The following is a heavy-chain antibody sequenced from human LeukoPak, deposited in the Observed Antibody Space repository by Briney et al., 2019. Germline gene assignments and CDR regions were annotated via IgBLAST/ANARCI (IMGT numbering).Heavy chain of an antibody. CDR1: GFSFSTYT. J-gene: IGHJ4*02. CDR3: ASHFWNYYRIDY. CDR2: ISGSGSYI. D-gene: IGHD3-3*02. Sequence: GESLRLSCAASGFSFSTYTMNWARQAPGKGLEWVSSISGSGSYIYYSDSVKGRFTISRDNAKNSLSLQMNSLRAEDTAIYYCASHFWNYYRIDYWGRGILVTVSS. V-gene: IGHV3-21*01.